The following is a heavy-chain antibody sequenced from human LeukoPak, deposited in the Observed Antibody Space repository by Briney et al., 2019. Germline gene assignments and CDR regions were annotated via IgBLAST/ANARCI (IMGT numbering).Heavy chain of an antibody. CDR1: GFTFSSYG. D-gene: IGHD5-18*01. CDR3: ARFGYSHGYGWGGGYYYYYMDV. CDR2: IQQDGTEK. V-gene: IGHV3-7*01. Sequence: GGSLRLSCAASGFTFSSYGLTWVRQAPGKGLEWVANIQQDGTEKYYVDSVKGRFTIFRDNAKNSVYLQMNSLRAEDTAVYYCARFGYSHGYGWGGGYYYYYMDVWGKGTTVTVSS. J-gene: IGHJ6*03.